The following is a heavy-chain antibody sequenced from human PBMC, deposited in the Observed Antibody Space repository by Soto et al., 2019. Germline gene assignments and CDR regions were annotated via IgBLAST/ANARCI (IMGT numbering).Heavy chain of an antibody. CDR2: IHYSGST. V-gene: IGHV4-31*03. CDR1: GGSISSGGYY. D-gene: IGHD4-4*01. Sequence: QVQLQESGPGLVKPSQTLSLTCTVSGGSISSGGYYWSWVRQHPGKGLEWIGYIHYSGSTYYNPSLKSRVTRSLGTSKNQFSLRLRSVAAADTAVYYCERDDYINRAYYYYGLDVWGQGTTVTVSS. CDR3: ERDDYINRAYYYYGLDV. J-gene: IGHJ6*02.